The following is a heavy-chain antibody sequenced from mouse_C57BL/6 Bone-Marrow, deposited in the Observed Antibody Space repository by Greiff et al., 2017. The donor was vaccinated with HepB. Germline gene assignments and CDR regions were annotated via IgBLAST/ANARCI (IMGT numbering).Heavy chain of an antibody. CDR1: GYTFTSYW. D-gene: IGHD3-2*02. Sequence: QVQLQQPGAELVKPGASVKVSCKASGYTFTSYWMHWVKQRPGQGLEWIGRIHPSDSDTNYNQKFKGKATLTVDKSSSTAYMQLSSLTSEDSAVYYCAIDRQLRPVAYWGQGTLVTVSA. CDR2: IHPSDSDT. V-gene: IGHV1-74*01. J-gene: IGHJ3*01. CDR3: AIDRQLRPVAY.